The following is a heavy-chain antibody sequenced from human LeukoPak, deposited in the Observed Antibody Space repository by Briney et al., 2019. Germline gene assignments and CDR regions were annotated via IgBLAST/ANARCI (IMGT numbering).Heavy chain of an antibody. CDR2: INAKSGDT. CDR1: GYTFTDYY. Sequence: GASVKVSCKASGYTFTDYYVHWVRQAPGQGLEWMGRINAKSGDTNAAQRFQGRVTMTRVTSITTAYMELRSLRSDDTAVYYCASGEVGVVYRAGGRYYYYYHAMDVWGQGTTVTVSS. J-gene: IGHJ6*02. CDR3: ASGEVGVVYRAGGRYYYYYHAMDV. V-gene: IGHV1-2*06. D-gene: IGHD2-15*01.